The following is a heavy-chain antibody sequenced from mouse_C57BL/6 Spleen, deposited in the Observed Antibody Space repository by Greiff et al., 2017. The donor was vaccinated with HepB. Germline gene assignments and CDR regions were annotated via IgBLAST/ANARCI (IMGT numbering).Heavy chain of an antibody. CDR2: IYPRSGNT. CDR1: GYTFTSYG. V-gene: IGHV1-81*01. J-gene: IGHJ2*01. CDR3: ARWTVVATRDY. Sequence: QVQLQQSGAELARPGASVKLSCKASGYTFTSYGISWVKQRTGQGLEWIGEIYPRSGNTYYNEKLKGKATLTADKSSSTAYMERRSLTSEDSAVYFCARWTVVATRDYWGQGTTLTVSS. D-gene: IGHD1-1*01.